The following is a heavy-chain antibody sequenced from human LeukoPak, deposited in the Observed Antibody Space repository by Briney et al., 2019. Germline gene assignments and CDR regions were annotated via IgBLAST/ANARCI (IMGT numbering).Heavy chain of an antibody. CDR3: ARDVGYSGSDY. CDR2: INHSGST. V-gene: IGHV4-34*01. CDR1: GGSFSGYY. Sequence: SETLSLTCAVYGGSFSGYYWSWIRQPPGKGLEWIGEINHSGSTNYNPSLKSRVTISVDTSKNQFSLKLSSVTAADTAVYYCARDVGYSGSDYWGQGTLVTVSS. J-gene: IGHJ4*02. D-gene: IGHD5-12*01.